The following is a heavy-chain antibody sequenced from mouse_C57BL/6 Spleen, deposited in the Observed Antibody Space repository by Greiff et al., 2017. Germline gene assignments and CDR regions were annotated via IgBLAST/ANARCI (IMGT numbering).Heavy chain of an antibody. CDR2: ISSGSSTI. CDR1: GFTFSDYG. V-gene: IGHV5-17*01. Sequence: EVKLVESGGGLVKPGGSLKLSCAASGFTFSDYGMHWVRQTPEKGLEWVAYISSGSSTIYYADTVKGRFTISRDNAKNTLFLEMTSLRSEETAMYYCARRDYGSSHWYFDVWGTGTTVTVSS. J-gene: IGHJ1*03. CDR3: ARRDYGSSHWYFDV. D-gene: IGHD1-1*01.